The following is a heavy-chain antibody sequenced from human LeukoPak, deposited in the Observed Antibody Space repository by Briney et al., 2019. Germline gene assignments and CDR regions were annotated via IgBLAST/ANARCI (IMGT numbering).Heavy chain of an antibody. V-gene: IGHV1-69*05. D-gene: IGHD5-24*01. J-gene: IGHJ3*02. CDR3: ARDKGRDGYNLEDAFDI. Sequence: SVKVSCKASGGTFSSYAISWVRQAPGQGLEWMGGIIPIFGTANYAQKFQGRVTITTVESTSTAYMELSSLRSEDTAVYYCARDKGRDGYNLEDAFDIWGQGTMVTVSS. CDR1: GGTFSSYA. CDR2: IIPIFGTA.